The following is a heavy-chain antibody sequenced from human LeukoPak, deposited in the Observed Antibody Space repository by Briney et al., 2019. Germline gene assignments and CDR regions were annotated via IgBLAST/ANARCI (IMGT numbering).Heavy chain of an antibody. D-gene: IGHD6-13*01. CDR2: ISSSSSYI. CDR3: ARDRAPGPSETTRQQLVLVPWD. V-gene: IGHV3-21*01. Sequence: GGSLRLSCAASGFTFSSYSMNWVRQAPGKGLEWVSSISSSSSYIYYADSVKGRFTISRDNAKNSLYLQMNSLRAEDTAVYYCARDRAPGPSETTRQQLVLVPWDWGQGTLVTVSS. J-gene: IGHJ4*02. CDR1: GFTFSSYS.